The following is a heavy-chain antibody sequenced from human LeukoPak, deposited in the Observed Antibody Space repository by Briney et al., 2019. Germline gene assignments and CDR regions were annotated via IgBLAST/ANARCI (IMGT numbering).Heavy chain of an antibody. CDR2: IYSDNT. CDR1: GFAFSSYS. J-gene: IGHJ4*02. D-gene: IGHD6-6*01. V-gene: IGHV3-66*02. Sequence: GGSLRLSCAASGFAFSSYSMNWVRQAPGKGLEWVSFIYSDNTHYSDSVKGRFTISRDNSKNTLYLQMNSLRAEDTAVYYCARTLIEYSVSSCYFDYWGQGTLVTVSS. CDR3: ARTLIEYSVSSCYFDY.